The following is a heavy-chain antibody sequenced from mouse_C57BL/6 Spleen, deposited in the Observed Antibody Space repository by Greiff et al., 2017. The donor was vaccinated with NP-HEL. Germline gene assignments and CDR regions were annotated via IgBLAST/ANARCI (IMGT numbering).Heavy chain of an antibody. CDR1: GYTFTDYY. CDR3: ARGTTVVARRFDY. J-gene: IGHJ2*01. D-gene: IGHD1-1*01. Sequence: EVQLQQSGPELVKPGASVKISCKASGYTFTDYYMNWVKQSHGKSLEWIGDINPNNGGTSYNQKFKGKATLTVDKSSSTAYMELRSLTSEDSAVYYCARGTTVVARRFDYWGQGTTLTVSS. V-gene: IGHV1-26*01. CDR2: INPNNGGT.